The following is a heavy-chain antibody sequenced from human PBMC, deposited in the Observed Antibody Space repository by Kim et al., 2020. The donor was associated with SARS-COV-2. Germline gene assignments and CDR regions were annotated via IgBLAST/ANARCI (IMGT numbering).Heavy chain of an antibody. CDR3: ARGGRTGTADY. J-gene: IGHJ4*02. CDR1: GFTFSTFW. CDR2: IKEDGNEK. D-gene: IGHD1-7*01. Sequence: GGSLRLSCAASGFTFSTFWMTWVRQAPGKGLEWVANIKEDGNEKYYVDYVKGRFAISTDNVENSLYLQMNYLRADDTAVYYCARGGRTGTADYWGQGTLITVSS. V-gene: IGHV3-7*01.